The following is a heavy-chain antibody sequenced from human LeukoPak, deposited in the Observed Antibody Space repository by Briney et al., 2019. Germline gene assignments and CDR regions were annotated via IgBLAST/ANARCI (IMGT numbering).Heavy chain of an antibody. CDR2: IYYSGST. J-gene: IGHJ4*02. D-gene: IGHD2-2*01. V-gene: IGHV4-39*01. CDR1: GGSISSSSYY. CDR3: ARGARDIVVVPSSTPKPRNFDY. Sequence: SETLSLTCTVSGGSISSSSYYWGWIRQPPGKGLEWIGSIYYSGSTYYNPSLKSRVTISVDTSKNQFSLKLSSVTAADTAVYYCARGARDIVVVPSSTPKPRNFDYWGQGTLVTVSS.